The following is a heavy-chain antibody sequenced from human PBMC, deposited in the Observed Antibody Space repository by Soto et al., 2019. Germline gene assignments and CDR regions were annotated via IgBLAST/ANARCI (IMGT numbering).Heavy chain of an antibody. CDR2: IYYSGST. J-gene: IGHJ4*02. CDR3: ARHGLYGDYFDY. Sequence: PSETLSLTCTVSGGSITSYYWSWIRQPPGKGLEWIGYIYYSGSTNYNPSLKGRVTISVDTSKNQFSLKLSSVTAADTAVYYCARHGLYGDYFDYWGQGTLVTVSS. D-gene: IGHD4-17*01. CDR1: GGSITSYY. V-gene: IGHV4-59*08.